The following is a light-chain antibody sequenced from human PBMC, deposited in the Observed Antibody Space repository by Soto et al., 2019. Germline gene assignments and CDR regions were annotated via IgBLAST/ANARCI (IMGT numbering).Light chain of an antibody. CDR3: SSYAGSNTDYV. CDR1: SSDVGGYNY. V-gene: IGLV2-8*01. Sequence: QSVLTQPPSASGSPGHSVTISCTGTSSDVGGYNYVSWYQQHPGKAPKLMIYEVSKRPSGVPDRFSGSKSGNTASLNVSGLQAEDEADYYCSSYAGSNTDYVFGTGTKVTV. CDR2: EVS. J-gene: IGLJ1*01.